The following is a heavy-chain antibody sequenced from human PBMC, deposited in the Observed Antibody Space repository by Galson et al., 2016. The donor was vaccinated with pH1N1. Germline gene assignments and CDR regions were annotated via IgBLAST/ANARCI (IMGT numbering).Heavy chain of an antibody. CDR2: IFPGDSDT. J-gene: IGHJ4*02. CDR1: GYSFTSYW. V-gene: IGHV5-51*01. CDR3: ARQPNTMTTIDF. Sequence: QSGAEVKKPGESLKISCEASGYSFTSYWIGWVRQTPGKGLEWMGIIFPGDSDTRYSPSFQGQVTISADKSINTAYLQWTSLKASDTAMYFCARQPNTMTTIDFWGQGTLVTVSS. D-gene: IGHD3-3*01.